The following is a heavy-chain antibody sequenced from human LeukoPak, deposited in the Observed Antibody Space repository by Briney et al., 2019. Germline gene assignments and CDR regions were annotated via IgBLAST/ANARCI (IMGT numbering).Heavy chain of an antibody. Sequence: SETLSLTCTVSGGSISSGGYYWSWIRQPPGKGLEWIGEINHSGSTNYNPSLKSRVTISVDTSKNQFSLKLSSVTAADTAVYYCARGWRWLHPFDYWGQGTLVTVSS. CDR1: GGSISSGGYY. J-gene: IGHJ4*02. CDR3: ARGWRWLHPFDY. CDR2: INHSGST. V-gene: IGHV4-39*07. D-gene: IGHD5-24*01.